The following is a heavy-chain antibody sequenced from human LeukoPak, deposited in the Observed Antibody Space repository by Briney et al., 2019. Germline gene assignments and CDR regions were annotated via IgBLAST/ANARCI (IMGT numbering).Heavy chain of an antibody. D-gene: IGHD3-9*01. CDR2: IDPSDSYT. V-gene: IGHV5-10-1*01. J-gene: IGHJ4*02. CDR1: GYRFSRYW. Sequence: GESLKISCKGSGYRFSRYWITWVRQMPGKGLEWMGSIDPSDSYTNYSPSFQGHVTISADKPISTAYLQWSSLMASDTAMYYCARTYYDILTGYSLSDYWGQGTLVTVSS. CDR3: ARTYYDILTGYSLSDY.